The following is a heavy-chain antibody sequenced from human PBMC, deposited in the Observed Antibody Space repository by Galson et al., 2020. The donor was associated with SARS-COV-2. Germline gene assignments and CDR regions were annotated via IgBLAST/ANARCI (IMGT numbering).Heavy chain of an antibody. CDR2: IGPSDSYT. Sequence: GESLKISCKGSGNSFTNSWISWVRRMPGKGLEWMGRIGPSDSYTFYGPSFRGHVTFSADKTISTAYLQWSSLKASDTAMYYCAFLHLWSVNEGFDIWGQGTMVTVSS. D-gene: IGHD2-21*01. CDR1: GNSFTNSW. J-gene: IGHJ3*02. V-gene: IGHV5-10-1*01. CDR3: AFLHLWSVNEGFDI.